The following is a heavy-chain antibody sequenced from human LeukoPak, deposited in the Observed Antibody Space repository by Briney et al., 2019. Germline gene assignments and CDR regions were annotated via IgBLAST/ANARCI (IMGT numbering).Heavy chain of an antibody. CDR2: INSDGSST. CDR3: ARASPPPWILLWPYDDAFDI. CDR1: GFTFSSYW. D-gene: IGHD5-18*01. Sequence: PGGSLRLSCAASGFTFSSYWMHCVRQAPGKGLVWVSRINSDGSSTSYADSVKGRFTISRDNAKNTLYLQMNSLRAEDTAAYYCARASPPPWILLWPYDDAFDIWGQGTMVTVSS. V-gene: IGHV3-74*01. J-gene: IGHJ3*02.